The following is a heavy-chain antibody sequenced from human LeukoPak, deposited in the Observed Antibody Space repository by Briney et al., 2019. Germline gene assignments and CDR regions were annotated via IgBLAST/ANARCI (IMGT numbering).Heavy chain of an antibody. Sequence: PGGSLRLSCAASGFTFSNYGMHWVRQAPGKGPEWVAFIRYDGSNKYYVDSVKSRFTISRDNSKNTMYLQMNSLRAEDTAVYYCAKGGDIVVAPGQPYYFDDCGQGTLVTVSS. D-gene: IGHD2-2*01. V-gene: IGHV3-30*02. J-gene: IGHJ4*02. CDR2: IRYDGSNK. CDR1: GFTFSNYG. CDR3: AKGGDIVVAPGQPYYFDD.